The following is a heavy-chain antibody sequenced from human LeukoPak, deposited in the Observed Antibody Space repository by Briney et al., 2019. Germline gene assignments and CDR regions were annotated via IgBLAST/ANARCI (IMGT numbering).Heavy chain of an antibody. D-gene: IGHD2-2*01. CDR2: IYYSGST. CDR3: ARGISVVPAAMYWFDP. V-gene: IGHV4-31*03. J-gene: IGHJ5*02. Sequence: KTSQTLSLTCTVPGGSISSGGYYWSWIRQHPGKGLEWIGYIYYSGSTYYNPSLKSRVTISVDTSKNQFSLKLSSVTAADTAVYYCARGISVVPAAMYWFDPWGQGTLVTVSS. CDR1: GGSISSGGYY.